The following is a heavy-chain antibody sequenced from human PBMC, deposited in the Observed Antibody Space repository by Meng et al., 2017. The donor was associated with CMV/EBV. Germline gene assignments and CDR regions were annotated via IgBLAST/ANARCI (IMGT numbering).Heavy chain of an antibody. D-gene: IGHD7-27*01. CDR1: GFSLSNARMG. V-gene: IGHV2-26*01. Sequence: SGPTLVTRTETLTLTCTVSGFSLSNARMGVSWSRQTPGKALEWHAHIFSNDEKSYSTSLKSRLTISKDTSKSQVVLTMTNMDPVDTATYYCARIIGILTVDYWGQGTLVTVSS. CDR3: ARIIGILTVDY. CDR2: IFSNDEK. J-gene: IGHJ4*02.